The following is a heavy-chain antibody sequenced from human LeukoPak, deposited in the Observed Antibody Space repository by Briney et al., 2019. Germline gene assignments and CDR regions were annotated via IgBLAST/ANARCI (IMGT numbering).Heavy chain of an antibody. D-gene: IGHD3-3*01. Sequence: ASVKVPCKASGYTFTSYGISWVRQAPGQGLEWMGWISAYNGNTNYAQKLQGRVTMTTDTSTSTAYMGLRSLRSDDTAVYYCAREELRFLEWLPNYFDYWGQGTLVTVSS. CDR2: ISAYNGNT. CDR1: GYTFTSYG. V-gene: IGHV1-18*01. J-gene: IGHJ4*02. CDR3: AREELRFLEWLPNYFDY.